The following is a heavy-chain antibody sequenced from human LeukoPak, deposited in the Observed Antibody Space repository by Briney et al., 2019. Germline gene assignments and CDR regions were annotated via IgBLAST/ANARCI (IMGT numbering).Heavy chain of an antibody. V-gene: IGHV3-21*01. CDR2: ISRSSSDI. CDR3: ARGSDYYYDSSSVDF. D-gene: IGHD3-22*01. CDR1: GLTVNNFA. Sequence: GGSLRLSCAASGLTVNNFAMNWVRQAPGKGLEWVSSISRSSSDIYYAYTVRGRFTISRDNAQNSLYLQVNSLRAEDTAVYFCARGSDYYYDSSSVDFWGQGTLVTVSS. J-gene: IGHJ4*02.